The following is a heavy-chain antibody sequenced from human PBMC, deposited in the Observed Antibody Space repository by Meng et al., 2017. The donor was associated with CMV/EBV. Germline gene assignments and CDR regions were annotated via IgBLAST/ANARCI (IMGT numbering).Heavy chain of an antibody. CDR3: ATYRPRVTVYWLDP. V-gene: IGHV1-69*10. Sequence: KASGGTFSSYAISWVRQAPGQGLEWMGGIIPILGIANYAQKFQGRVTITADKSTSTAYMELSSLRSEDTAVYYCATYRPRVTVYWLDPWGQGTLVTVSS. D-gene: IGHD4-17*01. CDR1: GGTFSSYA. CDR2: IIPILGIA. J-gene: IGHJ5*02.